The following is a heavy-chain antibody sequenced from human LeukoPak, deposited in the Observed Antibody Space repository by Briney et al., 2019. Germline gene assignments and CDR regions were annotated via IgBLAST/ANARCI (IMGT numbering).Heavy chain of an antibody. Sequence: GGSLRLSCAASGFTFSNAWVSWVRQAPGKGLEWVGRIKSKTDGGTTDYAAPVKGRFTISRDDSKNTLYLQMNSLKTEDTAVYYCTTAPYDYGDYGWFDPWGQGTLVTVSS. CDR2: IKSKTDGGTT. CDR1: GFTFSNAW. V-gene: IGHV3-15*01. J-gene: IGHJ5*02. D-gene: IGHD4-17*01. CDR3: TTAPYDYGDYGWFDP.